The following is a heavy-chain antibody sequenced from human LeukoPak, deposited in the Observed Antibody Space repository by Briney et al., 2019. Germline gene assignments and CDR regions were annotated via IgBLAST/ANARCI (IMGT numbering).Heavy chain of an antibody. CDR2: IIPIFGTA. CDR1: GGTFSSYT. Sequence: GASVKVSCKASGGTFSSYTISWVRQAPGQGLEWMGRIIPIFGTANYAQKFQGRVTITTDESTSTAYMELSSLRSEDTAVYYCARSPAHRYYYDSSGYLDYWGQGTLVTVSS. J-gene: IGHJ4*02. V-gene: IGHV1-69*05. D-gene: IGHD3-22*01. CDR3: ARSPAHRYYYDSSGYLDY.